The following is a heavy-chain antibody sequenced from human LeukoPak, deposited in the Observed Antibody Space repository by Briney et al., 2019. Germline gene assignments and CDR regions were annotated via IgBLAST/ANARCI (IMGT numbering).Heavy chain of an antibody. D-gene: IGHD4-11*01. Sequence: SVKVSCKASGGTFSSYAISWVRQAPGQGLEWMGGIIPIFGTANYAQKFQGRVTITTDESTSTAYMELSSLRSEDTAVYYCARDMTRKNAIDYWGQGTLVTVSS. J-gene: IGHJ4*02. CDR1: GGTFSSYA. CDR2: IIPIFGTA. CDR3: ARDMTRKNAIDY. V-gene: IGHV1-69*05.